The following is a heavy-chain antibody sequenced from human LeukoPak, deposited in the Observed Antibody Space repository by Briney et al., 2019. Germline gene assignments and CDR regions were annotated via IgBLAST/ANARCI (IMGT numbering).Heavy chain of an antibody. CDR3: AIKYSGYDLEDDY. CDR1: GGTFSSYA. V-gene: IGHV1-69*05. D-gene: IGHD5-12*01. J-gene: IGHJ4*02. CDR2: IIPIFGTA. Sequence: ASVKVSCKASGGTFSSYAISWVRQAPGQGLEWMGRIIPIFGTANYAQKFQGRVTITTDESTSTAYMELSSLRSEDTAVYYCAIKYSGYDLEDDYWGQGTLVTVSS.